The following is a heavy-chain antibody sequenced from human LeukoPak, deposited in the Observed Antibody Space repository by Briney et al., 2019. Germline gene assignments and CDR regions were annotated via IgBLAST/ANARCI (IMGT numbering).Heavy chain of an antibody. CDR2: FDPEDGET. V-gene: IGHV1-24*01. D-gene: IGHD1-14*01. CDR3: ATGKLEPGLFDY. J-gene: IGHJ4*02. Sequence: ASVKVSCKVSGYTLTELSMHWVRQAPGEGLEWMGGFDPEDGETIYAQKFQGRVTMTEDTSTDTAYMELSSLRSEDTAVYYCATGKLEPGLFDYWGQGTLVTVSS. CDR1: GYTLTELS.